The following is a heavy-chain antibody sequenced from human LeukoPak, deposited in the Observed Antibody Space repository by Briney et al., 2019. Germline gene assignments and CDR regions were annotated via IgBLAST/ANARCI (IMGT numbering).Heavy chain of an antibody. CDR2: MQTNGNT. D-gene: IGHD1-26*01. CDR3: ARGLSNAWEVQAY. CDR1: GGSITSGSYF. V-gene: IGHV4-61*02. Sequence: PSETLSLTCTVSGGSITSGSYFWTWIRQPAGKGLEWLGRMQTNGNTNYNPSLKSRVAISIDTSKNQFSLRLSSVTAADTAVYYCARGLSNAWEVQAYWGQGTLVTVSS. J-gene: IGHJ4*02.